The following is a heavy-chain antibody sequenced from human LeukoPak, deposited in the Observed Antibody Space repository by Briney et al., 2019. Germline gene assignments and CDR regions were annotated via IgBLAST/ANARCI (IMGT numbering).Heavy chain of an antibody. CDR1: GGSISSGGYY. J-gene: IGHJ6*03. Sequence: SETLSLTCTVSGGSISSGGYYWSWIRQPPGKGLEWIGRVYTSGSTNYNPSLKSRVTMSIDTSKNQFSLKLSSVTAADTAVYYCARTSRSSSWHYYYYMDVWGKGTTVTVSS. CDR3: ARTSRSSSWHYYYYMDV. D-gene: IGHD6-6*01. V-gene: IGHV4-61*02. CDR2: VYTSGST.